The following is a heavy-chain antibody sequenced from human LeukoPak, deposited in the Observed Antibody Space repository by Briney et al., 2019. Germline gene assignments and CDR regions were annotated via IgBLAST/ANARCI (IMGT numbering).Heavy chain of an antibody. Sequence: GGSLRLSCAASGFLFDDYAMYWVRQAAGKGLEWVSGVSWNSGTIGYADSVKGRFSISRDNAKNSLYLQMNSLRAEDTALYYCAKGIMGATTGGIDSWGQGTLVTVSS. CDR3: AKGIMGATTGGIDS. J-gene: IGHJ4*02. V-gene: IGHV3-9*01. CDR2: VSWNSGTI. D-gene: IGHD1-26*01. CDR1: GFLFDDYA.